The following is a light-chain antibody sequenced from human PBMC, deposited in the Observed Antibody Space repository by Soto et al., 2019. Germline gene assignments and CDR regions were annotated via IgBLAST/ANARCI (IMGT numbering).Light chain of an antibody. V-gene: IGKV3-20*01. CDR1: QGVTPAY. CDR3: QQYGGSPLFT. CDR2: GTS. J-gene: IGKJ3*01. Sequence: EIVLTQSPGTLSLSPGERATLSCRASQGVTPAYLAWYQHKPGQAPRLLIYGTSNRATGIPERFSGSGSGTDFTLTISRLEPEDFAVYSCQQYGGSPLFTFGPGTKVDFK.